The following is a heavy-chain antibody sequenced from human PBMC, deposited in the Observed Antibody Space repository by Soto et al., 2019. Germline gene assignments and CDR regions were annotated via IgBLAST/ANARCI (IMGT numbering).Heavy chain of an antibody. D-gene: IGHD2-2*02. CDR3: ARDGRYMSPFYYFDY. CDR2: IIPIFGTA. CDR1: GGTFSSYA. J-gene: IGHJ4*02. Sequence: QVQLVQSGAEVKKPGSSVKVSCKASGGTFSSYAVSWVRQAPGQGLEWMGGIIPIFGTANYAQKFEGRVTITAHKSTSIAYMELSGLRSEDTAVYYCARDGRYMSPFYYFDYWGQGTLVTVSS. V-gene: IGHV1-69*06.